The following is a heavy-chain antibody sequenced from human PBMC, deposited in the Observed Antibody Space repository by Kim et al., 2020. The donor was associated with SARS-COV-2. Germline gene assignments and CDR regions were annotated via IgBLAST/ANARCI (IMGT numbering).Heavy chain of an antibody. D-gene: IGHD6-13*01. J-gene: IGHJ6*02. CDR3: ASHLTYPETAGYSSSWYYYYYGMDV. Sequence: SETLSLTCTVSGGSISSSSYYWGWIRQPPGKGLEWIGSIYYSGSTYYNPSLKSRVTISVDTSKNQFSLKLSSVTAADTAVYYCASHLTYPETAGYSSSWYYYYYGMDVWGQGTTVTVSS. CDR1: GGSISSSSYY. CDR2: IYYSGST. V-gene: IGHV4-39*01.